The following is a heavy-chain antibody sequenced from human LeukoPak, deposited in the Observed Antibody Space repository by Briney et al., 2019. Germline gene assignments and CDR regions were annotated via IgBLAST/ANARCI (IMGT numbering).Heavy chain of an antibody. CDR3: VARGGWARFDY. J-gene: IGHJ4*02. V-gene: IGHV3-48*04. CDR1: GFTFDTYS. D-gene: IGHD6-19*01. CDR2: ITDDSKTM. Sequence: GGSLRLSCVASGFTFDTYSMNWIRQAPGKGLEWTSYITDDSKTMYYADSVKGRFTISRDNAKNALYLQMNSLRGEDTAVYYCVARGGWARFDYWGQGTLVTVSS.